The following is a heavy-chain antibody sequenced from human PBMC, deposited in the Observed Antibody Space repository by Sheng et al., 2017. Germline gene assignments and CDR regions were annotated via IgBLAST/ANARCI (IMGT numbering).Heavy chain of an antibody. CDR3: ARLISFRMATRAGEDY. CDR2: VNHSGNT. V-gene: IGHV4-34*01. D-gene: IGHD5-12*01. Sequence: QVQLQQWGAGLLKPSETLSLTCAVYGGSFSGYYWSWIRQPPREGAWSGLGKVNHSGNTNYNPSLKRRVTISVDTSKNQFSLSLSSVTAADTAVYYCARLISFRMATRAGEDYWGQGTLVTVSS. CDR1: GGSFSGYY. J-gene: IGHJ4*02.